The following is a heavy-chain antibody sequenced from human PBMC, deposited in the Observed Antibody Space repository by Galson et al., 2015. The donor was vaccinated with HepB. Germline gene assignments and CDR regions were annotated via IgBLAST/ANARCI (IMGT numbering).Heavy chain of an antibody. CDR3: TTVGASGYDLYYFDY. J-gene: IGHJ4*02. CDR1: GFAFSNAW. Sequence: SLRLSCAASGFAFSNAWINWVRQAPGKGLEWVGRIKSKTDGGTTDYAAPVKGRFTISRDDSKNTLYLQMNSLKTEDTAVYYCTTVGASGYDLYYFDYWGQGTLVTVSS. D-gene: IGHD5-12*01. V-gene: IGHV3-15*07. CDR2: IKSKTDGGTT.